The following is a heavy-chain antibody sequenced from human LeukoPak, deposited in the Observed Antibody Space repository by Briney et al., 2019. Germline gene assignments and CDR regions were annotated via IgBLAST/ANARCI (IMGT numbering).Heavy chain of an antibody. J-gene: IGHJ4*02. CDR3: AKSQGYSQGFDY. D-gene: IGHD5-18*01. CDR1: GFTFSSYG. V-gene: IGHV3-30*18. Sequence: GGSLRLSCAASGFTFSSYGMHWVRQAPGKGLEWVAVISYDGRNKYYADSVKGRFTISRDNSKNTLYLQMNNLRTEDTAVYYCAKSQGYSQGFDYWGQGTLVTVSS. CDR2: ISYDGRNK.